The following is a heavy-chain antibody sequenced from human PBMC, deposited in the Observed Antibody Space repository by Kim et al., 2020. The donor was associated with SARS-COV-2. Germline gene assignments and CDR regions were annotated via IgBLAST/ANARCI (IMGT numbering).Heavy chain of an antibody. CDR3: ARGRTCGN. V-gene: IGHV3-48*03. CDR1: GFTFSSYD. CDR2: ISSSGSTI. J-gene: IGHJ4*02. Sequence: GGSLRLSCAASGFTFSSYDINWVRQAPGKGLEWVSYISSSGSTIYYADSVKGRFTISRDNSKNFLFLQMNSLRAEDTALYHCARGRTCGNWGQGALGTV. D-gene: IGHD6-25*01.